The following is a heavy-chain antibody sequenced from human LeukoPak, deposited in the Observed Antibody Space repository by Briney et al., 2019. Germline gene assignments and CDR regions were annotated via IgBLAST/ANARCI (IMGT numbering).Heavy chain of an antibody. CDR3: ARVQGGYDSYYYYMDV. CDR1: GGSISSSSYY. CDR2: IYYSGST. V-gene: IGHV4-39*07. D-gene: IGHD5-12*01. Sequence: PSETLSLTCTVSGGSISSSSYYWGWIRQPPGKGLEWIGSIYYSGSTYYNPSLKSRVTISVDTSKNQYSLKLSSVTAADTAVYYCARVQGGYDSYYYYMDVWGKGTTVTVSS. J-gene: IGHJ6*03.